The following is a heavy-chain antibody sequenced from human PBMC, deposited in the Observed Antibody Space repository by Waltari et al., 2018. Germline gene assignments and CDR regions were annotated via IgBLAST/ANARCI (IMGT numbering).Heavy chain of an antibody. V-gene: IGHV1-18*01. CDR2: ISAYNGNT. CDR1: GYTFTSYG. CDR3: ASQDRIAAAGTPYYYYGMDV. J-gene: IGHJ6*02. D-gene: IGHD6-13*01. Sequence: QVQLVQSGAEVKKPGASVKVSCKASGYTFTSYGISWVRQAPGQGLEWMGWISAYNGNTNYAQKLQGRVTMTTDTSTSTAYMELRSLRSDYTAVYYCASQDRIAAAGTPYYYYGMDVWGQGTTVTVSS.